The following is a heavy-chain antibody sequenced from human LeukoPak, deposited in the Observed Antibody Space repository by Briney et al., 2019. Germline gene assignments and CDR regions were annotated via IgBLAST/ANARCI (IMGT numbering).Heavy chain of an antibody. D-gene: IGHD5-18*01. Sequence: GGSLRLSCAVSGLTFSSSWMDWVRQAPGKGLEWVASINPDGNKKYSADSVKGRSTISRDNAENSLYLQMNSLRVEDTAFYYCARDLAYSRLDYWGQGTLVTVSS. CDR3: ARDLAYSRLDY. CDR1: GLTFSSSW. V-gene: IGHV3-7*01. J-gene: IGHJ4*02. CDR2: INPDGNKK.